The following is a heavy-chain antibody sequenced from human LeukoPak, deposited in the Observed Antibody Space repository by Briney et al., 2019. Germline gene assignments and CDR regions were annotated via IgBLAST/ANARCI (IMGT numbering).Heavy chain of an antibody. CDR1: GFTFSSYW. CDR3: AKESNDPNWGTPNY. Sequence: GGSLRLSCAASGFTFSSYWMRWVRQAPGKGLEWVAFIRYDGSNKYYADSVKGRFTISRDNSKNTLYLQMNSLRAEDTAVYYCAKESNDPNWGTPNYWGQGTLVTVSS. J-gene: IGHJ4*02. V-gene: IGHV3-30*02. CDR2: IRYDGSNK. D-gene: IGHD7-27*01.